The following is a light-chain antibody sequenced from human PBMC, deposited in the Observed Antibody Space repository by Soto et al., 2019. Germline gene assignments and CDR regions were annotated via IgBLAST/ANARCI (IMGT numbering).Light chain of an antibody. CDR1: QSVNSY. V-gene: IGKV3-11*01. J-gene: IGKJ2*02. Sequence: EIVLTQSPATLSLSPGERATLSCRASQSVNSYLAWYQQKPGQAPRLLLYDASNRATGIPARFSASGSGTDFTLTISSLEPEDFAVYYCQQRSSWPRTFGQGTKVEIK. CDR2: DAS. CDR3: QQRSSWPRT.